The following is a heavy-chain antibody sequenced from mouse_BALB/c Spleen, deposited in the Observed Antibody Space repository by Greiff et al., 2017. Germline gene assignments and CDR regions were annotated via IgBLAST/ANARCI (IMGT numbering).Heavy chain of an antibody. CDR2: IYPGDGDT. CDR1: GYAFSSYW. V-gene: IGHV1-80*01. CDR3: ATGTWFAY. J-gene: IGHJ3*01. Sequence: VQGVESGAELVRPGSSVKISCKASGYAFSSYWMNWVKQRPGQGLEWIGQIYPGDGDTNYNGKFKGKATLTADKSSSTAYMQLSSLTSEDSAVYFCATGTWFAYWGQGTLVTVSA. D-gene: IGHD4-1*01.